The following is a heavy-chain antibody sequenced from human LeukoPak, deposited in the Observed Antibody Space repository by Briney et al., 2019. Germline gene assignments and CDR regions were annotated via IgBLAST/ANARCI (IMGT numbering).Heavy chain of an antibody. CDR2: IKPDGSAS. J-gene: IGHJ4*02. D-gene: IGHD6-19*01. CDR3: ASTQNLAVPGADY. Sequence: GGSLRLSCVASGLSFSNFWMSWVRQAPGKGLEWVGNIKPDGSASYYVDSVKGRFTISRDNARNSLYLQMNSLEVEDTAVYFCASTQNLAVPGADYWGQGSLVAVSS. V-gene: IGHV3-7*01. CDR1: GLSFSNFW.